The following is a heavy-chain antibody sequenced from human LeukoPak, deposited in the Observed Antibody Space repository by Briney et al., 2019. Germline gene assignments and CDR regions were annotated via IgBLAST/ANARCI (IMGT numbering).Heavy chain of an antibody. CDR2: IRYDASYQ. CDR1: RFTFSNYA. J-gene: IGHJ4*02. CDR3: AKGGDRGNYYFDS. V-gene: IGHV3-30*02. D-gene: IGHD3-10*01. Sequence: PGRSLRLSCAASRFTFSNYAMHWVRQAPGKGLEWVAFIRYDASYQNYPDSVKGRFTISRDISKNTLYLQMNSLRAEDTAVYFCAKGGDRGNYYFDSWGQGTLVSVSS.